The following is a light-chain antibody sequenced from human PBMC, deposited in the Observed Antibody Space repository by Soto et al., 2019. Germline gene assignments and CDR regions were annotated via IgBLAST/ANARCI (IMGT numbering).Light chain of an antibody. J-gene: IGKJ1*01. CDR1: QSVSNNY. CDR2: GAS. V-gene: IGKV3-20*01. Sequence: EIVLTPSPGTLSLSPVERATLSCRASQSVSNNYLAWYQQKPGQAPRLLIYGASNRATGIPDRFSGSGSGTDFTLSISRLEPEDFAVYFCQQCVSSPWTFGQGTKVDIK. CDR3: QQCVSSPWT.